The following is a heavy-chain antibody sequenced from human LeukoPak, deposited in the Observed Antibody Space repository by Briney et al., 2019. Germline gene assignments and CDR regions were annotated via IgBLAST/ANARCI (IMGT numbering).Heavy chain of an antibody. CDR1: GFTFDDYV. V-gene: IGHV3-9*01. CDR2: ISWNSGSI. J-gene: IGHJ4*02. Sequence: GGSLRLSCAASGFTFDDYVMHWVRQPPGKGLEWVAGISWNSGSIDYADSVKGRFTISRDNAKNTLYLQLNSLRAEDTAVYYCARSGIRQDDASDYWGQGTLVTVSS. CDR3: ARSGIRQDDASDY. D-gene: IGHD3-3*02.